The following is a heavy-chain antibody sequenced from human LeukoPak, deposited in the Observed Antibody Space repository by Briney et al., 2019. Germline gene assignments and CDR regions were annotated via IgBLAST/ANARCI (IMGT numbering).Heavy chain of an antibody. Sequence: PARALRLSCAASGFTFSRYDMHWVRQAPGKGLEWVALIWYDGSNKNYADSVKGRFTISRDNSNNTPLLQMNSRSAEDTAIYYCAREASDVFDIWGQGTMVTVSS. CDR2: IWYDGSNK. CDR3: AREASDVFDI. J-gene: IGHJ3*02. CDR1: GFTFSRYD. V-gene: IGHV3-33*01.